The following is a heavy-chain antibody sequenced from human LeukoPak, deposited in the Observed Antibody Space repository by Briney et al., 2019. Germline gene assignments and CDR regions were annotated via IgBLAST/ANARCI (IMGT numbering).Heavy chain of an antibody. CDR3: ARGPAGDY. Sequence: ASVKVSCKASVYTFTSYDICWVRQATGQGLEWMGWMNPNSGDTGYAQNFQGRVTMTRDTSISTAYMELSSLRSDDTAVYYCARGPAGDYWGRGTLVSVSS. CDR1: VYTFTSYD. J-gene: IGHJ4*02. V-gene: IGHV1-8*01. CDR2: MNPNSGDT.